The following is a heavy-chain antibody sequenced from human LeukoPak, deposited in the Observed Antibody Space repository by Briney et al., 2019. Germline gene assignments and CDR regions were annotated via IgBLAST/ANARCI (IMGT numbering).Heavy chain of an antibody. CDR1: GYTFFSYT. Sequence: ASVKVSSMASGYTFFSYTMYSVRHALGERLECMGWINAGDGNTKYSQKFQGRVTITRDTSASTAYMELSSLRSEDTAVYYCARDVVVAAKGRNYFDYWGQGTLVTVSS. CDR3: ARDVVVAAKGRNYFDY. J-gene: IGHJ4*02. V-gene: IGHV1-3*01. CDR2: INAGDGNT. D-gene: IGHD2-15*01.